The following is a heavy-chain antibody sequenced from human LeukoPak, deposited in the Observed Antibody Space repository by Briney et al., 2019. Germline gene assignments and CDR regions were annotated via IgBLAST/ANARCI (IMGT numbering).Heavy chain of an antibody. D-gene: IGHD6-13*01. CDR1: GFTFNSYW. J-gene: IGHJ4*02. CDR3: ARDSAGNDY. CDR2: IKEDGSEE. Sequence: GGSLRLSCADSGFTFNSYWMGWVRQTPGKGLEWVANIKEDGSEEYYVDSLEGRFTISRDNAKNSLYLQMNSLRAEDTAMYYCARDSAGNDYWGQGTLVTVSS. V-gene: IGHV3-7*01.